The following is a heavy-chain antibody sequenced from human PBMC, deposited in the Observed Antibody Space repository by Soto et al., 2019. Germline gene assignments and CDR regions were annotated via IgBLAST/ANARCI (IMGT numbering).Heavy chain of an antibody. CDR3: AKKCSGSSSMGCFDS. CDR1: EFTFSSYA. CDR2: ITSGGSST. V-gene: IGHV3-23*01. D-gene: IGHD6-6*01. Sequence: GGSLRLSCAASEFTFSSYAMSWVRQAPGKGLEWVSAITSGGSSTYYADSMMGRFSVSRDYSKNTLFLQMNSLRADDTAVYFCAKKCSGSSSMGCFDSWGQGTLVTVSS. J-gene: IGHJ4*02.